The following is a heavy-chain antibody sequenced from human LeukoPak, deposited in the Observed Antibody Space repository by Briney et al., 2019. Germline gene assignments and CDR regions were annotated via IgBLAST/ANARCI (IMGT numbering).Heavy chain of an antibody. CDR3: ARGRGSSWYYFDY. J-gene: IGHJ4*02. V-gene: IGHV4-4*07. D-gene: IGHD6-13*01. CDR1: GGSISSYY. Sequence: NPSETLSLTCTVSGGSISSYYWSWIRQPAGKGLELIGRIYASGSTNYNPSLKGRVTMSVDTSKNQFSLQLRSVTAADTAVYYCARGRGSSWYYFDYWGQGTLVTVSS. CDR2: IYASGST.